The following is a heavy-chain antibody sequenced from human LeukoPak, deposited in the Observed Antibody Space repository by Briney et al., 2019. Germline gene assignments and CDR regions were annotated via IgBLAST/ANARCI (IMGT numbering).Heavy chain of an antibody. Sequence: PGGALRLSCAAPGFTFSSSSMSWGRPAPGEGGGWGSAICNNGGYTYYADSVQGRFTISRDNSKSTLCLQMNSLRAEDTAVYYCAKQLGYCSDGSCYFPYWGQGTLVTVSS. V-gene: IGHV3-23*01. CDR2: ICNNGGYT. J-gene: IGHJ4*02. CDR1: GFTFSSSS. CDR3: AKQLGYCSDGSCYFPY. D-gene: IGHD2-15*01.